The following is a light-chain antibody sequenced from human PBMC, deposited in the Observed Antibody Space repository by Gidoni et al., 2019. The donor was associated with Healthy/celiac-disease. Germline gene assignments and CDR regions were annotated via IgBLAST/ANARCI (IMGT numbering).Light chain of an antibody. V-gene: IGKV3-11*01. CDR2: AAS. Sequence: EIVLTQSPATLSLSPGERATLSCRASQSVSSYLAWYQQKPGQAPRLLIYAASNRATGIPARFSGSGSGTDFTLTISRLEPEDFAVYYCQQRSNSYTFGQGTKLEIK. J-gene: IGKJ2*01. CDR1: QSVSSY. CDR3: QQRSNSYT.